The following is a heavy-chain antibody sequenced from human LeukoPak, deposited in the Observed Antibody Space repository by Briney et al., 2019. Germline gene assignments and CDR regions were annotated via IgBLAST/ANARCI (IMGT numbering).Heavy chain of an antibody. Sequence: ASVKVSCKASGYTFTSYAMHWVRQAPGQRLEWMGWINAGNGNTKYSQKFQGRVTITRDTSASTAYMELSSLRSEDTAVYYCARGRLGVLLWFGDAFDIWGQGTMVTVSS. J-gene: IGHJ3*02. CDR1: GYTFTSYA. CDR2: INAGNGNT. D-gene: IGHD3-10*01. CDR3: ARGRLGVLLWFGDAFDI. V-gene: IGHV1-3*01.